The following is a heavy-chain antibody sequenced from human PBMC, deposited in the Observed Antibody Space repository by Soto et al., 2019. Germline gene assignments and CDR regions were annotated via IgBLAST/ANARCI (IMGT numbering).Heavy chain of an antibody. V-gene: IGHV1-69*04. Sequence: ASVKVSCKASGGTFSSYTISWVRQAPGQGFEWMGRIIPILGIANYAQKFQGRVTITADKSTSTAYLELSSLRSEDTAVCYCARDPSAYDLPAYWGQGTLVTVSS. CDR1: GGTFSSYT. J-gene: IGHJ4*02. D-gene: IGHD5-12*01. CDR3: ARDPSAYDLPAY. CDR2: IIPILGIA.